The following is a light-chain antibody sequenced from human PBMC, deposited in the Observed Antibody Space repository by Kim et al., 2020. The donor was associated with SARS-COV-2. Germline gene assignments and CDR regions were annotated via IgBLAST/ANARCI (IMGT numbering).Light chain of an antibody. CDR2: GHT. J-gene: IGLJ1*01. V-gene: IGLV1-40*01. CDR3: QSYDSSLNSYV. CDR1: LSNIGAGYD. Sequence: QRVTIACTRTLSNIGAGYDVHWYQQVPGAAPKLLIYGHTNRPSGVPDRFSGSKSDTSASLAITGLQPEDEADYYCQSYDSSLNSYVFGTGTKVTVL.